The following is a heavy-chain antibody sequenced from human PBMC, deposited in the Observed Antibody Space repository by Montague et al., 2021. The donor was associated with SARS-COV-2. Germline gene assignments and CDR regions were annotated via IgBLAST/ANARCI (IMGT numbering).Heavy chain of an antibody. CDR3: ARSTVINSPFGFSNKLRSRYNGMDV. V-gene: IGHV4-34*01. Sequence: SETLSLTCAVYGGSFSGYYLNWIRQPPGKGLEWIGEINHSGSTNYNPSLKSRVTIAVDTSKNQVSLKLTSVTAADTAVFYCARSTVINSPFGFSNKLRSRYNGMDVWGQGTTVTVSS. J-gene: IGHJ6*02. CDR2: INHSGST. D-gene: IGHD4-17*01. CDR1: GGSFSGYY.